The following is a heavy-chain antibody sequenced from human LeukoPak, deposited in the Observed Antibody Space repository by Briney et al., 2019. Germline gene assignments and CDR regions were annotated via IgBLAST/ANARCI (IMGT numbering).Heavy chain of an antibody. CDR3: ARHVAEGLLWFGESLYKPNWFDP. Sequence: SSETLSLTCAVYGGSFSGYYWSWIRQPPGKGLEWIGEINHSGSTNYNPSLKSRVTISVDTSKNQFSLKLSSVTAADTAVYYCARHVAEGLLWFGESLYKPNWFDPWGQGTLVTVSS. CDR2: INHSGST. V-gene: IGHV4-34*01. CDR1: GGSFSGYY. J-gene: IGHJ5*02. D-gene: IGHD3-10*01.